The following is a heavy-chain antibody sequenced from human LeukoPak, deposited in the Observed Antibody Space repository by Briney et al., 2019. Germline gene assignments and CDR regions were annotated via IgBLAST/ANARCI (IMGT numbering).Heavy chain of an antibody. CDR2: IYYIGST. CDR1: GASISNYY. J-gene: IGHJ4*02. D-gene: IGHD3-10*01. V-gene: IGHV4-59*08. CDR3: ARHAGIGDYFDY. Sequence: SETLSLTCAVSGASISNYYWSWIRQPPGKGLEWIGYIYYIGSTNYNPSLKSRVTISVDTSKNQFSLKVSSVTAADTAVYYCARHAGIGDYFDYWGQGTLVTVSS.